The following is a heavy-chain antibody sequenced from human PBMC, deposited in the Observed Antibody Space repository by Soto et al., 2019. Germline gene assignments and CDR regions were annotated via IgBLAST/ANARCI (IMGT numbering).Heavy chain of an antibody. CDR2: ISPYTGNT. J-gene: IGHJ6*02. V-gene: IGHV1-18*01. CDR3: VMVDNYVTPTPQDV. CDR1: GYIFVNYG. Sequence: QVQLVQSGDEVKKPGASVKVSCKASGYIFVNYGIAWVRQAPGQGLEWLGWISPYTGNTHSATKVQGRLTMTTDTYTSPAYLDLGSLTSDATAVYYCVMVDNYVTPTPQDVWGHGTTVNVSS. D-gene: IGHD3-16*01.